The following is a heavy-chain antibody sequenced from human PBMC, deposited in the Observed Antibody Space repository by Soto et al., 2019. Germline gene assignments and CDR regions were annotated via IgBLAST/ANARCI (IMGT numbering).Heavy chain of an antibody. CDR2: IIPIFGTA. Sequence: SVKVSCKASGGTFSSYAVSWVRQAPGQGLEWMGGIIPIFGTANCAQKFQGRVMITADESTSTAYMELSGLRSEDTAVYYCARFEYCTNGVCYTIFGGGMDVSGQGTTVTVSS. J-gene: IGHJ6*02. CDR3: ARFEYCTNGVCYTIFGGGMDV. V-gene: IGHV1-69*13. D-gene: IGHD2-8*01. CDR1: GGTFSSYA.